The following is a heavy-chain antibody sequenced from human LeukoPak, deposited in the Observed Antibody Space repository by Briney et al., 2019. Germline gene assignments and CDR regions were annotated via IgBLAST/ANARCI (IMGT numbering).Heavy chain of an antibody. V-gene: IGHV1-8*01. CDR3: ARARADYDILTGYYYYMDV. J-gene: IGHJ6*03. Sequence: ASVKVSCKASGYTFTSYDINWVRQAIGQGLEWMGWMNPNRGNTGYAQKFQGRVTITRNTSISTAYMELSSLRSEDTAVYYCARARADYDILTGYYYYMDVWGKGTTVTVSS. CDR2: MNPNRGNT. CDR1: GYTFTSYD. D-gene: IGHD3-9*01.